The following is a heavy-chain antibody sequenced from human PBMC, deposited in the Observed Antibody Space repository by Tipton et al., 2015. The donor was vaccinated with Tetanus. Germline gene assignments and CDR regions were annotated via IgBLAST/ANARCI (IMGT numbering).Heavy chain of an antibody. J-gene: IGHJ5*02. CDR3: ARHLYGYWFDP. V-gene: IGHV4-39*02. CDR1: GGSISDKKYY. D-gene: IGHD2/OR15-2a*01. Sequence: TLSLTCTVSGGSISDKKYYWGWIRQAPGKGLEWIASIYFEGSTYYSPSLRSRLTIDVDTSQNLFSLRLASVTAADTAVYYCARHLYGYWFDPWGQGAPVTVSS. CDR2: IYFEGST.